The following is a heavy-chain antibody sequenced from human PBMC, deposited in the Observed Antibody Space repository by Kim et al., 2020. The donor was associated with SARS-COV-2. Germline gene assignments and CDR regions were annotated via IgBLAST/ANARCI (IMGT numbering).Heavy chain of an antibody. CDR1: GGSISSYY. V-gene: IGHV4-59*13. CDR3: ARDYVEWLFPPPNDAFDI. D-gene: IGHD3-3*01. CDR2: IYYSGST. Sequence: SETLSLTCTVSGGSISSYYWSWIRQPPGKGLEWIGYIYYSGSTNYNPSLKSRVTISVDTSKNQFSLKLSSVTAADTAVYYCARDYVEWLFPPPNDAFDIWGQGTMVTVSS. J-gene: IGHJ3*02.